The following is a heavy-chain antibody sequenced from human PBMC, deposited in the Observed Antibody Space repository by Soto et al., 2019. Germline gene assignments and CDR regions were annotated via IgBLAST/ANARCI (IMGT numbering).Heavy chain of an antibody. V-gene: IGHV1-3*01. CDR2: INAGNGNT. CDR1: GYTFTSYG. Sequence: ASVKVSCKASGYTFTSYGISWVRQAPGQGLEWMGWINAGNGNTKYSQKFQGRVTITRDTSASTAYMELSSLRSEDTAVYYCARTENYMARDDYYYYMDVWGKGTTVTVSS. J-gene: IGHJ6*03. D-gene: IGHD3-10*01. CDR3: ARTENYMARDDYYYYMDV.